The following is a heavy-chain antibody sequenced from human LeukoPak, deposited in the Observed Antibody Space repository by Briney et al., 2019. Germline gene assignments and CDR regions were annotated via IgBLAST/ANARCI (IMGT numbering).Heavy chain of an antibody. V-gene: IGHV4-34*01. J-gene: IGHJ4*02. D-gene: IGHD6-19*01. CDR3: ARGRSGWRRGFDY. Sequence: SETLSLTCAVYGGSFSGYYWSWIRQPPGKGLEWIGEINHSGRTNYNPSLKSRVTISVDTSKNQFSLKPSSVTAADTAVYYCARGRSGWRRGFDYWGQGTLVTVSS. CDR2: INHSGRT. CDR1: GGSFSGYY.